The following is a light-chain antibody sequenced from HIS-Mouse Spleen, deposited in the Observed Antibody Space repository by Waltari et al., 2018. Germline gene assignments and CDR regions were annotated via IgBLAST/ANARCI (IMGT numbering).Light chain of an antibody. CDR3: CSYAGSYTFVV. CDR1: SSDVGGYNY. CDR2: DVS. J-gene: IGLJ2*01. V-gene: IGLV2-11*01. Sequence: QSALTQPRSVSGSPGQSVTISCTGTSSDVGGYNYVPLYQQHPGKAPKLMIYDVSKRPSGVPDRFSGSKSGNTASLTISGLQAEDEADYYCCSYAGSYTFVVFGGGTKLTVL.